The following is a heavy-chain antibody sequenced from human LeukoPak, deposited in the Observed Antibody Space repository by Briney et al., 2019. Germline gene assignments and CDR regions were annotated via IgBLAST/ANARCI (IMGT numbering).Heavy chain of an antibody. J-gene: IGHJ6*03. Sequence: ASVKVSCKASGYTFTAGYYMHWVRQAPGQGLEWMGWITPNSGGTNYAQKFQGRVTMTSDTTISTAYMELSSLRSEDTAVYYCARESIAVAGWLSVSSYYMDVWGKGTTVTVSS. V-gene: IGHV1-2*02. CDR3: ARESIAVAGWLSVSSYYMDV. CDR2: ITPNSGGT. D-gene: IGHD6-19*01. CDR1: GYTFTAGYY.